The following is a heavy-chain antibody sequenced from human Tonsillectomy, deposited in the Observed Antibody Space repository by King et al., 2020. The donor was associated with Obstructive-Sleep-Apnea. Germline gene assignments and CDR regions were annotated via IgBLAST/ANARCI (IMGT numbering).Heavy chain of an antibody. CDR1: GYTLTELS. J-gene: IGHJ6*02. D-gene: IGHD1-1*01. CDR2: FDPEDGET. V-gene: IGHV1-24*01. CDR3: ATDPGVHLERRGELYYGMDV. Sequence: QLVQSGAEVKKPGASVKVSCKVSGYTLTELSMHWVRQAPGKGLEWMGGFDPEDGETIYAQKFQGRVTMTEDTSTDTAYMELSSLRFDDTAMYYCATDPGVHLERRGELYYGMDVWGQGTTVTVSS.